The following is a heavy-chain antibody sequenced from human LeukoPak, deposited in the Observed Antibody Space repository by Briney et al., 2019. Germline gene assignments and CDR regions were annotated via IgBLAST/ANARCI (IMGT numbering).Heavy chain of an antibody. CDR3: AKDSSPSSSGWY. CDR1: GFTFSSYG. Sequence: PGGSLRLSCAASGFTFSSYGMHWVRQAPGKGLEWVAVISYDGSNKYYADSVKGRFTISRDNSKNTLYLQMNSLRAEDTAVYYCAKDSSPSSSGWYWGQETLVTVSS. D-gene: IGHD6-19*01. J-gene: IGHJ4*02. V-gene: IGHV3-30*18. CDR2: ISYDGSNK.